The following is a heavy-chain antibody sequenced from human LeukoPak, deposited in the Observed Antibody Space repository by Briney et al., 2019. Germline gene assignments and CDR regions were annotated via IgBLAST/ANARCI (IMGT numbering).Heavy chain of an antibody. CDR3: ATQARGYFYY. CDR1: GYTLTQLA. J-gene: IGHJ4*02. V-gene: IGHV1-24*01. CDR2: FDPEDGET. Sequence: APVKVSCKVSGYTLTQLAMHWVRQAPGKGLEWMGGFDPEDGETVYAQKFQDRVAMTEDTSTDTANMELTSLASEDTAVYYCATQARGYFYYWGQGTLVTVSS.